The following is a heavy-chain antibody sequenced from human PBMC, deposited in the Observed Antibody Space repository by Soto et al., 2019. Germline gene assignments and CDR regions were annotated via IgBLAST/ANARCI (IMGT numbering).Heavy chain of an antibody. J-gene: IGHJ5*02. Sequence: PSETLSLTCTVSGGSISSYYWSWIRQPAGKGLEWIGRIYTSGSTNYNPSLKGRVTMSVDTSKNQFSLKLSSVTAADTAVYYCARAFLDCSGGSCYGNWFDPWGQGTLVTVSS. V-gene: IGHV4-4*07. CDR3: ARAFLDCSGGSCYGNWFDP. CDR1: GGSISSYY. CDR2: IYTSGST. D-gene: IGHD2-15*01.